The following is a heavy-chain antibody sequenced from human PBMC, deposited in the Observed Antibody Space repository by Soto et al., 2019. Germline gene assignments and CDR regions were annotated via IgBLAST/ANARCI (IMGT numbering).Heavy chain of an antibody. V-gene: IGHV3-53*01. CDR1: GFTVSSNY. Sequence: GGSLRLSCAASGFTVSSNYMSWVRQAPGKGLEWVSVIYSGGSTYYADSVRGRFTISRDNSKNTLYLQMKSLRAEDTAAYYCARDLPATRHGMVVWGQGTTVTVSS. CDR3: ARDLPATRHGMVV. CDR2: IYSGGST. J-gene: IGHJ6*02.